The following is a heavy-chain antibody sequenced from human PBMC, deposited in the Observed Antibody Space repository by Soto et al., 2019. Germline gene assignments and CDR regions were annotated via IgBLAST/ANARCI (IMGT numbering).Heavy chain of an antibody. Sequence: QVQLVQSGAEVKKPGASVKVSCKASGYDFSSYGISWMRQAPGQGLEWMGWISASNGNRDYAQQFQGRVTMTSDTSRTTAYMELRSLRSDDTSVYYCVRDPQRNDYWGQGTLVNGSS. D-gene: IGHD2-2*01. V-gene: IGHV1-18*04. CDR3: VRDPQRNDY. CDR2: ISASNGNR. J-gene: IGHJ4*02. CDR1: GYDFSSYG.